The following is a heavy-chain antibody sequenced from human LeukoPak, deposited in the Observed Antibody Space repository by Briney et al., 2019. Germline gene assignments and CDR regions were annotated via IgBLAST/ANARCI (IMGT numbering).Heavy chain of an antibody. CDR1: GGSFSGYY. CDR3: ARGGYSYGYRGSFDY. J-gene: IGHJ4*02. Sequence: SETLSLTCAVYGGSFSGYYWSWIRQPPGKGLEWIGEINHSGSTNYNPSLQSRVTISVDTSRNQFSLKLSSVTAADTAVYYCARGGYSYGYRGSFDYWGQGTLVTVSS. D-gene: IGHD5-18*01. CDR2: INHSGST. V-gene: IGHV4-34*01.